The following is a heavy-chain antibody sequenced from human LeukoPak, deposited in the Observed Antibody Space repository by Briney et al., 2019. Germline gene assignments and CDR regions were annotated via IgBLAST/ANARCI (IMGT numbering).Heavy chain of an antibody. CDR1: GFTFSSYG. Sequence: GGSLRLSRAASGFTFSSYGMHWVRQAPGKGLEWVAVIWYDGSDKYYADSVKGRFTISRDNSKNTLYLQMNSLRAEDTAVYYCARAGSKDAFDIWGQGTMVTVSS. J-gene: IGHJ3*02. CDR3: ARAGSKDAFDI. V-gene: IGHV3-33*01. D-gene: IGHD4-11*01. CDR2: IWYDGSDK.